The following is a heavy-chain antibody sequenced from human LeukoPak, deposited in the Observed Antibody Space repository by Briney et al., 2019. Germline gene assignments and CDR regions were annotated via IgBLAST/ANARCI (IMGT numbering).Heavy chain of an antibody. CDR1: GFTFSDHY. CDR2: IKNKANSYST. V-gene: IGHV3-72*01. Sequence: GGSLRLSCAASGFTFSDHYMDWVRQAPGKGLEWVARIKNKANSYSTEYAASVKGRFTISRDDSKNSLYLQMNSLKTEDTAVYYCARAAYTHGMDVWGQGTTVTVSS. D-gene: IGHD4-11*01. CDR3: ARAAYTHGMDV. J-gene: IGHJ6*02.